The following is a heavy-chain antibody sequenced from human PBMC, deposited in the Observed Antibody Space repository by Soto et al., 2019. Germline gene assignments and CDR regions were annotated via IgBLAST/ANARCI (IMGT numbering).Heavy chain of an antibody. CDR3: ARALREELPIYYFDS. V-gene: IGHV2-26*01. D-gene: IGHD1-7*01. CDR2: IFWNDER. J-gene: IGHJ4*02. Sequence: PKETLTLTCTDSGFSLSKARMGVSWIRQPPGKALEWLAHIFWNDERSYNTSLKSRLTISRDTSKSQVVLTMTNVDPVDTGTYFCARALREELPIYYFDSWGQGTLVTVSS. CDR1: GFSLSKARMG.